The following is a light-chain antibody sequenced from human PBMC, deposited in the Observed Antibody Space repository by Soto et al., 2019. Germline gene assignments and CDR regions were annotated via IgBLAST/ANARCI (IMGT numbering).Light chain of an antibody. CDR2: DDR. V-gene: IGLV3-21*02. CDR3: QVWDTNRDPVI. Sequence: SYILTQPPSVSVAPGQTATITCGGDDIGDKGVQWYQQRPGQAPLLVVYDDRDRPSGIPERYSGSNSGNTAALIITRVEAGDEADYYCQVWDTNRDPVIFGGGTQLTVL. CDR1: DIGDKG. J-gene: IGLJ2*01.